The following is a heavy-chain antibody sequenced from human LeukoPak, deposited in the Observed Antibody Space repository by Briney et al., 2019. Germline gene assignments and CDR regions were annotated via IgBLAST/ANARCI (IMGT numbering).Heavy chain of an antibody. D-gene: IGHD6-13*01. Sequence: PGGSLRLSCAASGFTFNAYGMHWVRQAPGKGLEWVAFIRYDGSNKYYADSVKGRFTISRDNSKNTLYLQMNSLRAEDTAVYYCAKDRQSWLDYWGQGTLVTVSS. V-gene: IGHV3-30*02. J-gene: IGHJ4*02. CDR1: GFTFNAYG. CDR3: AKDRQSWLDY. CDR2: IRYDGSNK.